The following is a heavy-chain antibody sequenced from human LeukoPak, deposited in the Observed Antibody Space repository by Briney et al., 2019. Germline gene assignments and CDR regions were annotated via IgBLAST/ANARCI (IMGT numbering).Heavy chain of an antibody. CDR3: ARRKYRKGYFDWLSLGTDAFDI. J-gene: IGHJ3*02. Sequence: SETLSLTCTVSGGSISSYYWSWIRQPPGKGLEWIGEINHSGSTNYNPSLKSRVTISVDTSKNQFSLKLSSVTAADTAVYYCARRKYRKGYFDWLSLGTDAFDIWGQGTMVTVSS. D-gene: IGHD3-9*01. CDR2: INHSGST. V-gene: IGHV4-34*01. CDR1: GGSISSYY.